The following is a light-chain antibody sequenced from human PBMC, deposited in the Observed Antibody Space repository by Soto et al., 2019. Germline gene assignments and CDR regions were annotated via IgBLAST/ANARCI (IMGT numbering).Light chain of an antibody. J-gene: IGKJ2*01. CDR3: QQYGSSPYT. Sequence: EIVLTQSPGTLSLSPGERATLSCRASQSVSSSYLAWYQQKPGQAPRLLIYGASSRATGIPDRFSGSGSGTEFTLTISRLEPEDFAVYYCQQYGSSPYTFGQGPKLEIK. V-gene: IGKV3-20*01. CDR1: QSVSSSY. CDR2: GAS.